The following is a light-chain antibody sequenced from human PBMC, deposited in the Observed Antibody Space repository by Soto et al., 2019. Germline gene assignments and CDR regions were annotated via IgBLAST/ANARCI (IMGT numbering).Light chain of an antibody. V-gene: IGKV3-11*01. J-gene: IGKJ4*01. CDR1: QSVSSY. CDR2: DAS. Sequence: EMVLTQSPATLSLSPGERATLSCRVSQSVSSYLAWYQQKPGQAPRLLIYDASNRATGIPARFSGSGSGTDFTLTISSLEPEDFAVYYCQQRSNYTFGGGTKVEIK. CDR3: QQRSNYT.